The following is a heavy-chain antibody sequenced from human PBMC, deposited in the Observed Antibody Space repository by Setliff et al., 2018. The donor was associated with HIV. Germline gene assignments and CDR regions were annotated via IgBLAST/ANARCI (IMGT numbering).Heavy chain of an antibody. CDR2: IYHSGST. CDR1: GGSISSYY. J-gene: IGHJ4*02. D-gene: IGHD6-13*01. CDR3: ARDGYSSSWYVISGSFDY. V-gene: IGHV4-59*12. Sequence: SETLSLTCTVSGGSISSYYWSWIRQPPGKGLEWIGSIYHSGSTYYNPSLKSRVTISVDTSKNQFSLKLSSVTAADTAVYYCARDGYSSSWYVISGSFDYWGQGILVTVSS.